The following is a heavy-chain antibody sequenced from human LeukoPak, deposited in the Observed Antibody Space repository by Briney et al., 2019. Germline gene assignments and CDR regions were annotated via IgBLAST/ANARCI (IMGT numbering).Heavy chain of an antibody. Sequence: GSLRLSCAASGFSFSSYAMTWIRQPPGKGLEWIGEINHSGSTNYNPSLKSRVTISVDTSKNQFSLKLSSVTAADTAVYYCARAGYYDFWSGYRNHDAFDIWGQGTMVTVSS. D-gene: IGHD3-3*01. J-gene: IGHJ3*02. CDR3: ARAGYYDFWSGYRNHDAFDI. V-gene: IGHV4-34*01. CDR1: GFSFSSYA. CDR2: INHSGST.